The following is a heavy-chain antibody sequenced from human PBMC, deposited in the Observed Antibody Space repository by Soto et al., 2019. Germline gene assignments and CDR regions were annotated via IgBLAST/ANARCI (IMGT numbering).Heavy chain of an antibody. Sequence: GESLRLSCAASAFTFSSYAMSWVRQAPGKGLEWVSAISGSGGRTYYAGSVKGRFTISRDDSKNTLYLQMNSPRAEDTAVYYSASPFSPLRWIDYWGQGTLVTVSS. J-gene: IGHJ4*02. D-gene: IGHD2-2*03. CDR2: ISGSGGRT. CDR1: AFTFSSYA. V-gene: IGHV3-23*01. CDR3: ASPFSPLRWIDY.